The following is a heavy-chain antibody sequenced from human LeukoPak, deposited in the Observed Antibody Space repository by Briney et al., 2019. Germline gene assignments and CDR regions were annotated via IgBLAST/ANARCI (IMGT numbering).Heavy chain of an antibody. CDR1: GYTFTSYV. Sequence: ASVKVSCKASGYTFTSYVIIWLRQAPGQGLEWMGWISPYNGKTDYERKFQGRVTMTRDTSISTAYMELSRLRSDDTAVYYCARGHPYDFDYWGQGTLVTVSS. J-gene: IGHJ4*02. V-gene: IGHV1-18*01. CDR2: ISPYNGKT. D-gene: IGHD3-16*01. CDR3: ARGHPYDFDY.